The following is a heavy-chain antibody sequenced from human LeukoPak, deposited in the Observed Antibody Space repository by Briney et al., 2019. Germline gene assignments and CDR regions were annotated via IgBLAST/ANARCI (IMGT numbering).Heavy chain of an antibody. CDR3: ATKNRGGVVILGGFDY. CDR2: FDPEDGET. D-gene: IGHD3-3*01. J-gene: IGHJ4*02. V-gene: IGHV1-24*01. CDR1: GYIFTELS. Sequence: ASVKVSCKVSGYIFTELSMHWVRQAPGKGLEWMGGFDPEDGETIYAQKFQGRVTMTEDTSTDTAYMELSSLRSEDTAVYYCATKNRGGVVILGGFDYWGQGTLVTVSS.